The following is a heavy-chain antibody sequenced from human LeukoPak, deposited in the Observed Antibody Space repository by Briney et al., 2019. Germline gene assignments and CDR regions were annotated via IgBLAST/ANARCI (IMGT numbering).Heavy chain of an antibody. D-gene: IGHD5-24*01. J-gene: IGHJ4*02. CDR1: GGSISSYY. Sequence: PSETLSLTCTVSGGSISSYYWSWIRQPPGKGLEWIGEIHPSGSTNYNPSLQSRVSMSLDTSKNQFSLKLSSVTAADTAVYFCARGTDAYKLGNIWGQGTLVTVSS. CDR3: ARGTDAYKLGNI. V-gene: IGHV4-34*01. CDR2: IHPSGST.